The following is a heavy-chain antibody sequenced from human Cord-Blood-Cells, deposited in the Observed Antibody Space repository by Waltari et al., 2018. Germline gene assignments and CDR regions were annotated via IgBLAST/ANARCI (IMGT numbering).Heavy chain of an antibody. J-gene: IGHJ5*02. V-gene: IGHV2-26*01. CDR3: ARIFPRNYGSGSDYRHLTALKFGP. D-gene: IGHD3-10*01. CDR1: GFSLSTARMG. CDR2: IFSHEEK. Sequence: QVTLKESGPVLVKPTETLTLTCTVSGFSLSTARMGVSWIRQPPGKALEWLAHIFSHEEKSYSKALKSRRNNSKDTSKSQVGLTMTNMDPVDTATYYCARIFPRNYGSGSDYRHLTALKFGPWGQGTLVTVSS.